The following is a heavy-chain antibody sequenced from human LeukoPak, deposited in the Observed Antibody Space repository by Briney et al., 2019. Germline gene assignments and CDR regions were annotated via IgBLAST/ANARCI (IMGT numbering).Heavy chain of an antibody. D-gene: IGHD2-21*02. CDR1: GFTFSSYG. CDR3: ARDWARKGAYCVGDCRRGHNWFDP. J-gene: IGHJ5*02. CDR2: ISYDGSDK. V-gene: IGHV3-30*03. Sequence: SGGSLRLSCAASGFTFSSYGMHWVRQAPGKGLEWVAVISYDGSDKYYADSVKGRFTISRDNLKNTLYLQMNSLRVDDSAIYYCARDWARKGAYCVGDCRRGHNWFDPWGQGTLVTVSS.